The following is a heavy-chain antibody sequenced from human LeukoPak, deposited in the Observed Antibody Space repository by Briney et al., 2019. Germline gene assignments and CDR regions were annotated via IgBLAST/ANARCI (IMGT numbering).Heavy chain of an antibody. CDR3: AKGSGSYRSWFDP. CDR1: GGSISSYY. J-gene: IGHJ5*02. V-gene: IGHV4-59*08. D-gene: IGHD1-26*01. CDR2: IYYSGST. Sequence: SEPLSLTCTVSGGSISSYYWIWIRQPPGKGLEWIGYIYYSGSTNYNPSLKSRVTISVDTSKNQFSLKLSSVTAADTAVYYCAKGSGSYRSWFDPWGQGTLVTVSS.